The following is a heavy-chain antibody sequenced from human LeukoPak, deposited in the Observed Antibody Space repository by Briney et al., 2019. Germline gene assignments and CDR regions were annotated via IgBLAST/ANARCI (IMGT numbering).Heavy chain of an antibody. CDR3: ARKSMVRGVMIDY. D-gene: IGHD3-10*01. CDR2: IYHSGST. CDR1: GYSISSGYY. V-gene: IGHV4-38-2*01. Sequence: SETLSLTCAVSGYSISSGYYWGWIRQPPGKGLEWIGSIYHSGSTYYNPSLKSRVTISVDTSKNQFSLKLSSVTAADTAVYYCARKSMVRGVMIDYWGQGTLVTVPS. J-gene: IGHJ4*02.